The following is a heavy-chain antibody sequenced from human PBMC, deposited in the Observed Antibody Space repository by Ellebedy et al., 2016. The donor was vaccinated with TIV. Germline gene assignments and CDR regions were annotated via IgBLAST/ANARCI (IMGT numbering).Heavy chain of an antibody. D-gene: IGHD7-27*01. V-gene: IGHV4-59*01. CDR2: NYYSGST. CDR3: ARLSPFWGYGMDV. Sequence: SETLSLTCTVSGGSISSYYWSWIRKPAGTGLEWIGYNYYSGSTNYNPSLKSRVTIPVDTSKNKFSLKLSSVTAADPAVYFCARLSPFWGYGMDVWGQGTTVTVSS. CDR1: GGSISSYY. J-gene: IGHJ6*02.